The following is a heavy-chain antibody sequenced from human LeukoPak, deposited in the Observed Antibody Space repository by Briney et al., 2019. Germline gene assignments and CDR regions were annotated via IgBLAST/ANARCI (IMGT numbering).Heavy chain of an antibody. J-gene: IGHJ6*03. V-gene: IGHV4-61*02. Sequence: SQTLSLTCTVSGGSISSGSYYWSWIRQPAGKGLEWIGRIYTSGSTNYNPSLKSRVTISVDTSKNQFSLKLSSVTAADTAVYYCARDTTTDLYYYYYVDVWGKGTTVTVSS. CDR1: GGSISSGSYY. CDR3: ARDTTTDLYYYYYVDV. D-gene: IGHD4-11*01. CDR2: IYTSGST.